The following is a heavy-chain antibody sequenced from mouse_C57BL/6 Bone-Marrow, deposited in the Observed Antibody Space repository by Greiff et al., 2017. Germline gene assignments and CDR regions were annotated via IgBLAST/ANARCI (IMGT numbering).Heavy chain of an antibody. CDR3: ARNGSSYPFAY. CDR2: RRNKANDYTT. Sequence: EVKVVESGGGLVQSGRSLRLSCATSGFTFSDFYMEWVRQAPGKGLEWIAARRNKANDYTTEYSASVKGRFTVSRDTSQSILYLQMNALRAEDTAIYYCARNGSSYPFAYWGQGTLVTVSA. J-gene: IGHJ3*01. CDR1: GFTFSDFY. V-gene: IGHV7-1*01. D-gene: IGHD1-1*01.